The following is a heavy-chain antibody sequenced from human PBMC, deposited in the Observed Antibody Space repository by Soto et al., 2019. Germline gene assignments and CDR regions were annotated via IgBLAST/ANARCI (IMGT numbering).Heavy chain of an antibody. V-gene: IGHV1-69*13. J-gene: IGHJ4*02. CDR3: ARGYGFRWVDSYGSFDY. D-gene: IGHD5-18*01. CDR2: IIPIFGTA. Sequence: SVKVSCKASGGTFSSYAISWVLQAPGQGLEWMGGIIPIFGTANYAQKFQGRVTITADESTSTAYMELSSLRSEDTAVYYCARGYGFRWVDSYGSFDYWGQGTLVTVSS. CDR1: GGTFSSYA.